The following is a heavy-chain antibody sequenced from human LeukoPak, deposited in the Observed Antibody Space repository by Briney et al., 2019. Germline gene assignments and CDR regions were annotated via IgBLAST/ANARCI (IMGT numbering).Heavy chain of an antibody. Sequence: ASVKLSCKASGYTFTSYGISWVRQAPGQGLEWMGWISAYNGNTNYAQKLKGRVTMTTDTSTSTAYMELRSLRSDDTAVYYCARAGYSGYDFPLDYWGQGTLVTVSS. V-gene: IGHV1-18*01. D-gene: IGHD5-12*01. CDR1: GYTFTSYG. J-gene: IGHJ4*02. CDR2: ISAYNGNT. CDR3: ARAGYSGYDFPLDY.